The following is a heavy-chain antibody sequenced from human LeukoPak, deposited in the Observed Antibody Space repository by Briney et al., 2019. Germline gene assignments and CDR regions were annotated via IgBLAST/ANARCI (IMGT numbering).Heavy chain of an antibody. J-gene: IGHJ4*02. CDR1: GYTFTSYG. Sequence: ASVKVSCKASGYTFTSYGISWVRQAPGQGLEWMGWINPNSGGTNYAQKFQGRVTMTRDTSISTAYMELSSLRSDDTAVYYCARPYYYDSSGYYYFDYWGQGTLVTVSS. V-gene: IGHV1-2*02. D-gene: IGHD3-22*01. CDR3: ARPYYYDSSGYYYFDY. CDR2: INPNSGGT.